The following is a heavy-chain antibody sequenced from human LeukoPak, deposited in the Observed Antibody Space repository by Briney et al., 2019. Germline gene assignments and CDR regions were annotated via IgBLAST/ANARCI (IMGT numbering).Heavy chain of an antibody. J-gene: IGHJ4*02. V-gene: IGHV3-30*04. D-gene: IGHD3-3*01. CDR2: LSSDGYQK. Sequence: QPGRSLRLSCSASGFTFSNSAMHWVRQAPGKGLEWVAALSSDGYQKYYADFVQGRFLIFRDNSNDTLYLEMKSLRPEDTAVFYCARQPSYEFWSGQFDNWGQGTLVTVSS. CDR3: ARQPSYEFWSGQFDN. CDR1: GFTFSNSA.